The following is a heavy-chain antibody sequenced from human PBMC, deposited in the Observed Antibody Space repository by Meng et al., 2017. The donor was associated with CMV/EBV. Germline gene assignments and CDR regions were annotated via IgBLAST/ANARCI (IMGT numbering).Heavy chain of an antibody. Sequence: SETLSPTCTVSGGSISSSSHYWGWIRQPPGKGLEWFGSIYYSGRIYYNPSLKSRVTISVDTSKNQFSLKLSSVTAADTAVYYCTRNPHKAHLEWELTDFDYWGQGTLVTVSS. CDR2: IYYSGRI. D-gene: IGHD1-26*01. CDR1: GGSISSSSHY. V-gene: IGHV4-39*07. J-gene: IGHJ4*02. CDR3: TRNPHKAHLEWELTDFDY.